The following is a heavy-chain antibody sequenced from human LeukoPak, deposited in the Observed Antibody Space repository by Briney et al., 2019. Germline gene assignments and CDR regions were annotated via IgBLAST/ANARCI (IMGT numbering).Heavy chain of an antibody. CDR2: ISSSSSYI. D-gene: IGHD3-3*01. V-gene: IGHV3-21*01. J-gene: IGHJ6*03. Sequence: PGGSLRLSCEASGFLFSGYELNWVRQAPGKGLEWVSSISSSSSYIYYADSVKGRFTISRDNAKNSLYLQMNSLRAEDTAVYYCARDLGITIFGVVRYYMDVWGKGTTVTVSS. CDR3: ARDLGITIFGVVRYYMDV. CDR1: GFLFSGYE.